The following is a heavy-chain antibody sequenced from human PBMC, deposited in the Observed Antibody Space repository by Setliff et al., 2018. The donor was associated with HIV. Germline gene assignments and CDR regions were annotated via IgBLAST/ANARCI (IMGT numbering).Heavy chain of an antibody. CDR3: ARESLNLGELSSNPDASDI. Sequence: PSETLSLTCAVYGGSFSGYYWSWIRQPPGKGLKWIGEIIPSGSTYYNPSLKSRVTISADTSRNGFSLNLNSVTAADTAVYYCARESLNLGELSSNPDASDIWGQGTMVTVSS. D-gene: IGHD3-16*02. CDR1: GGSFSGYY. CDR2: IIPSGST. J-gene: IGHJ3*02. V-gene: IGHV4-34*12.